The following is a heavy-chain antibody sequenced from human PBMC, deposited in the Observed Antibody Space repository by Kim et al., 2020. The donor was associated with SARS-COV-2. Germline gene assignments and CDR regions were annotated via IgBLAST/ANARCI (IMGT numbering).Heavy chain of an antibody. Sequence: GGSLRLSCAASGFTFSSYAMSWVRQAPGKGLEWVSAISGSGGSSYYADSVKGRFTISRDNSKNTLYLQMNSLRAEDTAVYYCAKDAMIVVVSTTGDFQHWGQGTLVTVSS. D-gene: IGHD3-22*01. J-gene: IGHJ1*01. CDR3: AKDAMIVVVSTTGDFQH. CDR2: ISGSGGSS. V-gene: IGHV3-23*01. CDR1: GFTFSSYA.